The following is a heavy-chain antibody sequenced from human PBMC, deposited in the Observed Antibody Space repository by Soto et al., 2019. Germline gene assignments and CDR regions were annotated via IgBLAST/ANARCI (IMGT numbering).Heavy chain of an antibody. J-gene: IGHJ6*02. CDR2: IYSGRSSI. CDR3: ARDGRRGYDMDV. Sequence: GSLRLSCAASGFTVSSNYMSWVRQAPGKGLEWVSVIYSGRSSIYCADSVKGRFTISRDNAKNSLYLQMNSLRDEDTAVYYCARDGRRGYDMDVWGQGTTVTVSS. V-gene: IGHV3-53*01. CDR1: GFTVSSNY.